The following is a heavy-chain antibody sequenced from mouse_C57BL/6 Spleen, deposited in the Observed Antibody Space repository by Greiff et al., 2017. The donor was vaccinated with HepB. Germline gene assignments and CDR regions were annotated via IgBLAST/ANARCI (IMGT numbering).Heavy chain of an antibody. J-gene: IGHJ4*01. CDR2: IWRGGST. CDR3: AKNTPWDYGSSPYAMDY. Sequence: QVQLKESGPGLVQPSQSLSITCTVSGFSLTSYGVHWVRQSPGKGLEWLGVIWRGGSTDYNAAFMSRLSITKDNSKSQVFFKMNSLQADDTAIYYCAKNTPWDYGSSPYAMDYWGQGTSVTVSS. D-gene: IGHD1-1*01. V-gene: IGHV2-5*01. CDR1: GFSLTSYG.